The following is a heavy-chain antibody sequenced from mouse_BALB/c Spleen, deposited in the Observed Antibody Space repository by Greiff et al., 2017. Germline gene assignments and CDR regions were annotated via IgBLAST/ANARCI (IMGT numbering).Heavy chain of an antibody. CDR3: ARQLGLGAMDY. CDR2: IDPANGNT. Sequence: EVQLQQSGAELVKPGASVKLSCTASGFNIKDTYMHWVKQRPEQGLEWIGRIDPANGNTKYDPKFQGKATITADTSSNTAYLQLSSLTSEDTAVYYCARQLGLGAMDYWGQGTSVTVSS. CDR1: GFNIKDTY. J-gene: IGHJ4*01. D-gene: IGHD3-1*01. V-gene: IGHV14-3*02.